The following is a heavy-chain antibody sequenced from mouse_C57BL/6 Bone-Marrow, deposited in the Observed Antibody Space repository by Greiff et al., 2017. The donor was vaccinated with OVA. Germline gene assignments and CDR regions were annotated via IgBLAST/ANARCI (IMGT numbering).Heavy chain of an antibody. V-gene: IGHV5S21*01. CDR1: GFTFSSYA. CDR2: ISSGGDYI. D-gene: IGHD2-3*01. J-gene: IGHJ2*01. Sequence: EVKLVESGEGLVKPGGSLKLSCAASGFTFSSYAMSWVRQTPEKRLEWVAYISSGGDYIYYADTVKGRFTISRDNAKNTLYLQMSSLRSEDKALYYCVRWLQYTFDYWGQGTTLTVSS. CDR3: VRWLQYTFDY.